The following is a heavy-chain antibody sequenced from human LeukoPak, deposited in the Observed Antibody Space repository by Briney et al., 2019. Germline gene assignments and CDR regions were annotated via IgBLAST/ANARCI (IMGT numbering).Heavy chain of an antibody. J-gene: IGHJ4*02. D-gene: IGHD6-13*01. V-gene: IGHV4-30-2*01. CDR1: GGSISSGGYS. CDR3: ARKPIVGSAWYYFDY. CDR2: IYHSGST. Sequence: SETLSLTCAVSGGSISSGGYSWSWIRQPPGKGLEWIGYIYHSGSTYYNPSLKSRVTISVDRSKNQFSLKLSSVTAADTAVYYCARKPIVGSAWYYFDYRGQGTLVTVSS.